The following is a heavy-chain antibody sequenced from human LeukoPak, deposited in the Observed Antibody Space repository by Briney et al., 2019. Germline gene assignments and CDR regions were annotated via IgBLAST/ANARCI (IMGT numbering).Heavy chain of an antibody. CDR1: GFTFSSYA. Sequence: GGSLRLSCAASGFTFSSYAMHWVRQAPGKGLEWVVVISYDGSNKYYADSVKGRFTISRDNSKNTLYLQMNSLRAEDTAVYYCARDLSVPESYYYYGMDVWGQGTTVTVSS. J-gene: IGHJ6*02. V-gene: IGHV3-30*04. CDR2: ISYDGSNK. D-gene: IGHD1-14*01. CDR3: ARDLSVPESYYYYGMDV.